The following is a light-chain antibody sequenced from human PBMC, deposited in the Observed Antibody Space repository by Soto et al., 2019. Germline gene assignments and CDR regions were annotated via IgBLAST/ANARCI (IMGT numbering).Light chain of an antibody. CDR1: ESIYSW. V-gene: IGKV1-5*03. Sequence: IQMTQSPSTLSASVGDTVTITCRASESIYSWLAWYKQIPGKAPQLLIYKTSTLQGGVPSRFSGSGSGAEYTLTISCLQPDDFATYFCQEYNTNSRTFGQGTRV. CDR2: KTS. CDR3: QEYNTNSRT. J-gene: IGKJ1*01.